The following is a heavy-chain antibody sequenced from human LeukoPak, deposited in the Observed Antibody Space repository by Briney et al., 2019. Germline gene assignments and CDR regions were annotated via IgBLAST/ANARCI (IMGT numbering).Heavy chain of an antibody. J-gene: IGHJ5*02. CDR1: GGSFSGYY. CDR3: ARVVSRRNSSSRLRGGHWFDP. D-gene: IGHD6-6*01. CDR2: INHSGST. V-gene: IGHV4-34*01. Sequence: SETLSLTCAVYGGSFSGYYWSWIRQPPGKGLEWIGEINHSGSTNYNPSLKSRVTISVDTSKNQFSLKLSSVTAADTAVYYCARVVSRRNSSSRLRGGHWFDPWGQGTLVTVSS.